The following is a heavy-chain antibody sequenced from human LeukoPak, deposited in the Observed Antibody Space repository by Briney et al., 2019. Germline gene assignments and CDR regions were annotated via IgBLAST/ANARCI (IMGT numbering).Heavy chain of an antibody. CDR2: IYYSGST. J-gene: IGHJ5*02. CDR3: ARETGFIAAAHNNWFDP. Sequence: PSETLSLTCTVSGGSISSSSYYWGWIRQPPGKGLEWIGSIYYSGSTYYNPSLKSRVTISVDTSKNQFSLKLSSVTAADTAVYYCARETGFIAAAHNNWFDPWGQGTLVTVSS. D-gene: IGHD6-13*01. V-gene: IGHV4-39*07. CDR1: GGSISSSSYY.